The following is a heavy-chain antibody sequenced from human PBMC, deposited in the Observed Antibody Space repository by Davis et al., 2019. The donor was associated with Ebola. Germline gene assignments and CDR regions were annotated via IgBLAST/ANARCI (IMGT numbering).Heavy chain of an antibody. D-gene: IGHD6-13*01. CDR3: ARGRSKISSWYVRFDP. CDR1: GGSSSGYY. CDR2: IYYSGST. J-gene: IGHJ5*02. Sequence: MPSETLSLTCAVYGGSSSGYYWSWIRQPPGKGLEWIGYIYYSGSTYYNPSLKSRVTISVDTSKNQFSLKLSSVTAADTAVYYCARGRSKISSWYVRFDPWGQGTLVTVSS. V-gene: IGHV4-34*01.